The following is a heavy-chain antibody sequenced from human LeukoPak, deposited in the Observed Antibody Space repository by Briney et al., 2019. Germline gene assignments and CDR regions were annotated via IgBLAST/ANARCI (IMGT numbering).Heavy chain of an antibody. CDR1: GFTFSSYA. CDR3: ARAYGDIDAFDI. J-gene: IGHJ3*02. D-gene: IGHD4-17*01. Sequence: AGGSLRLSCAASGFTFSSYAMHWVRQAPGKGLEWVAVISYDGSNKYYADSVKGRFTISRDNSKNTLYLQMNSLRAEDTAVYYCARAYGDIDAFDIWGQGTMVTVSS. V-gene: IGHV3-30*04. CDR2: ISYDGSNK.